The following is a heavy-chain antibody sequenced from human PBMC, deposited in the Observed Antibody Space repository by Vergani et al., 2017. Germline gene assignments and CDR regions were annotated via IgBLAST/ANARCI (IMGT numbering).Heavy chain of an antibody. CDR3: AREGGAAGGYSYGDYYGMDV. CDR1: GFTFSSYE. CDR2: ISSSGSTI. V-gene: IGHV3-48*03. J-gene: IGHJ6*02. D-gene: IGHD5-18*01. Sequence: EVQLVESGGGLVKPGGSLRLSCAASGFTFSSYEMNWVRQAPGKGLEWVSYISSSGSTIYYADSVKGRFTISRDNAKNSLYLQMNSLRAEDTAVYYCAREGGAAGGYSYGDYYGMDVWGQGTTVTVSS.